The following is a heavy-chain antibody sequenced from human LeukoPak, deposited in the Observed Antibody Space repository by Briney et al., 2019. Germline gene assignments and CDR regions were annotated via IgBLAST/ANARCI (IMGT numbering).Heavy chain of an antibody. Sequence: GGSLRLSCAVSGVTLSNYGMSWVRQAPGKGLEWVAGISDSGGRTNCADSVKGRFTISRDNPKNTLYLQMNSLRAEDTAVYFCAKRGVVIRVILVGFHKEAYYFDSWGQGALVTVSS. CDR3: AKRGVVIRVILVGFHKEAYYFDS. CDR2: ISDSGGRT. J-gene: IGHJ4*02. CDR1: GVTLSNYG. D-gene: IGHD3-22*01. V-gene: IGHV3-23*01.